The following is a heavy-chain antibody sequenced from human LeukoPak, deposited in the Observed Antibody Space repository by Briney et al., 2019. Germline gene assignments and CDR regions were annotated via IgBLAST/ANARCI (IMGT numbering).Heavy chain of an antibody. V-gene: IGHV4-38-2*02. J-gene: IGHJ4*02. Sequence: PSETLSLTCTVSGYSISSGYYWGWIRQPPGKGLEWIGSIYHSGSTYYNPSLKSRVTISVDTSKNQFSLKLSSVTAADTAVYYCAREFGYYYDSSGGFDYWGQGTLVTASS. CDR3: AREFGYYYDSSGGFDY. CDR1: GYSISSGYY. CDR2: IYHSGST. D-gene: IGHD3-22*01.